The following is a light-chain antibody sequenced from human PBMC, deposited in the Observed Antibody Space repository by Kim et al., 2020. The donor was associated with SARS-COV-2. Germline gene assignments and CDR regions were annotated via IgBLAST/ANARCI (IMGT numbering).Light chain of an antibody. CDR2: EDS. Sequence: NFMLTQPHSVSESPGKTVTISCTRSSGTILSNYVQWYQQRPGSAPIAVVFEDSERPSGVPARFSGSVDSSSNSASHTISGMKTEDEADYYCQSYGNAGNRVFGGGTKLTVL. CDR1: SGTILSNY. V-gene: IGLV6-57*03. CDR3: QSYGNAGNRV. J-gene: IGLJ3*02.